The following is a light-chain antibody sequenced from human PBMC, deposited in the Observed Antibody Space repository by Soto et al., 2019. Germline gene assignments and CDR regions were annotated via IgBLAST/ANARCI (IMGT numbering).Light chain of an antibody. V-gene: IGKV1-5*03. CDR2: KVS. Sequence: DIQLTQSPSTLSASIGDRVTITCRASQSLRTWLAWFQQKPGTAPKGLIYKVSSLESGVPPRFSGSGSETLFTLTIDSLQPDDFATYYCLQYDTYPWTFGQGTKVEIK. J-gene: IGKJ1*01. CDR1: QSLRTW. CDR3: LQYDTYPWT.